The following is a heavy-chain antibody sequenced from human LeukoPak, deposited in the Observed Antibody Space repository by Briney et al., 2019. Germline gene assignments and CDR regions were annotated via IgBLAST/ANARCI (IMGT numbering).Heavy chain of an antibody. Sequence: ASVKVSSKASGYTFTSYYMHWVRQAPGQGLEWMGIINPSGGSTSYAQKFQGRVTMARDTSTSTVYMELSRLRSEDTAVYYCAGIQHHHPDSWGQGTLVTVSS. J-gene: IGHJ4*02. CDR1: GYTFTSYY. CDR3: AGIQHHHPDS. D-gene: IGHD1-14*01. CDR2: INPSGGST. V-gene: IGHV1-46*01.